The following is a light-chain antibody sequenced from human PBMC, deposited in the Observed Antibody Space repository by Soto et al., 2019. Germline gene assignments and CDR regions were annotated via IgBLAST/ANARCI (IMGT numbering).Light chain of an antibody. J-gene: IGLJ1*01. CDR1: SSDVGGYDY. CDR3: SSFVGPYTYV. CDR2: DVS. V-gene: IGLV2-11*01. Sequence: ALTQPASVSGSPGQSITISCTGTSSDVGGYDYVSWYQHHPGKAPKVTSYDVSKRPSGVPDRFSGSKSGNTASLTISGLQADDEADYYCSSFVGPYTYVFGTGTKVTVL.